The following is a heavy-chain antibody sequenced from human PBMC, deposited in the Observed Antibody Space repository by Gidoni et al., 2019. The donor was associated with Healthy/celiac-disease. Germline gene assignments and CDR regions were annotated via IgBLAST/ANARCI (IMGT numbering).Heavy chain of an antibody. D-gene: IGHD6-19*01. Sequence: QVQLQQWGAGLLKPSETLSLTCAVHGGSFSGYYWSWIRQPPGKGLEWIGEIKHSGSTNYNPSLKSRVTISVDTSKNQFSLKLSSVTAADTAVYYCARGRGSGWYLDYWGQGTLVTVSS. CDR1: GGSFSGYY. J-gene: IGHJ4*02. CDR3: ARGRGSGWYLDY. CDR2: IKHSGST. V-gene: IGHV4-34*01.